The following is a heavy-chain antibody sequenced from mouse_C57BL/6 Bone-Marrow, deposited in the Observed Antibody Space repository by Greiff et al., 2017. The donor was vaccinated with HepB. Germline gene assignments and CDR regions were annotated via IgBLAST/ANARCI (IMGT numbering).Heavy chain of an antibody. D-gene: IGHD1-1*01. CDR2: ISSGGDYI. Sequence: EVKVVESGEGLVKPGGSLKLSCAASGFTFSSYAMSWVRQTPEKRLEWVAYISSGGDYIYYADTVKGRFTISRDNARNTLYLQMSSLKSEDTAMYDCTRERIYYYGSSYWYFDVWGTGTTVTVSS. CDR1: GFTFSSYA. V-gene: IGHV5-9-1*02. CDR3: TRERIYYYGSSYWYFDV. J-gene: IGHJ1*03.